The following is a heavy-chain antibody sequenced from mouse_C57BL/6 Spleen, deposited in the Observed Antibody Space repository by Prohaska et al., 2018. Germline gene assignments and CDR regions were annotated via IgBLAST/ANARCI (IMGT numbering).Heavy chain of an antibody. J-gene: IGHJ4*01. CDR2: INLNNGGT. V-gene: IGHV1-26*01. Sequence: HGKSLEWIGDINLNNGGTSYNQKFKGKATLTVDKSSSTAYMELRSLTSEDSAVYYCARGMPNSNYDAMDYWGQGTSVTVSS. CDR3: ARGMPNSNYDAMDY. D-gene: IGHD2-5*01.